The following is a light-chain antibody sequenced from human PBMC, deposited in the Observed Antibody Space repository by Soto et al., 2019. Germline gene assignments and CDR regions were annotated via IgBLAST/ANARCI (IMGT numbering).Light chain of an antibody. CDR3: QQYYSYPWT. CDR2: AAS. J-gene: IGKJ1*01. CDR1: QGISSY. Sequence: AIRMTQSPSSFSASTGDRVTITCRASQGISSYLAWYQQKPGKAPKLLIYAASTLQSGVQSRFSGSGSGTEFTLTISCLQSEDFATYYCQQYYSYPWTFGQGTKVEIK. V-gene: IGKV1-8*01.